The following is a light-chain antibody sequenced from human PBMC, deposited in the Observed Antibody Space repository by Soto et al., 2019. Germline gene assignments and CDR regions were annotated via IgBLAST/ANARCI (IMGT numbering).Light chain of an antibody. J-gene: IGLJ2*01. CDR1: SSNIGAGYD. V-gene: IGLV1-40*01. Sequence: QSVLTQPPSVSGAPGQRVSISCTGSSSNIGAGYDVHWYHQLPGTAPKLLLYGNNNRPSGVPDQFSGSKSGTSASLVITGLQAEDEADYYCQSFDTRLNSVVFGGGTQLTVL. CDR2: GNN. CDR3: QSFDTRLNSVV.